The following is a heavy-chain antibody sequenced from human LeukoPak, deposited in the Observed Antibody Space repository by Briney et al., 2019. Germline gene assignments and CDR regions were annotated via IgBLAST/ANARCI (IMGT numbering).Heavy chain of an antibody. D-gene: IGHD6-6*01. J-gene: IGHJ4*02. V-gene: IGHV3-74*01. CDR1: GFSFSGHW. CDR3: ARGPNSNWSGLDF. CDR2: NSPTGSTT. Sequence: QAGGSLRLSCIASGFSFSGHWMHWARQLPGKGLVWVSRNSPTGSTTSYADSVKGRFTVSRDNAKNTLYLQVNNLRAEDTAVYYCARGPNSNWSGLDFWGQGTLLTVSS.